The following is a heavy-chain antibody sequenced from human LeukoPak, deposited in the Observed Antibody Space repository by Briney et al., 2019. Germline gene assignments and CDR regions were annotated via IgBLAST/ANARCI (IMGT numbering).Heavy chain of an antibody. CDR3: ATVTTGY. CDR2: IDPSDSYT. Sequence: GGSLQISCQGSGYRFTSYWISWVRQVPGKGLEWMGKIDPSDSYTNYSPSFQGHVTISADKSISTAYLQWSSLKASDTAMYYCATVTTGYWGQGTLVTVSS. CDR1: GYRFTSYW. D-gene: IGHD4-17*01. J-gene: IGHJ4*02. V-gene: IGHV5-10-1*01.